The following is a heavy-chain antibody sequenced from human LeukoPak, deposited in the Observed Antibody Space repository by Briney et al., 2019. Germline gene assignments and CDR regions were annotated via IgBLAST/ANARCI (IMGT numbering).Heavy chain of an antibody. V-gene: IGHV1-69*05. J-gene: IGHJ1*01. Sequence: GASVKVSCKASGGTFSSYAISWVRQAPGQGLEWMGGIIPIFGTANYAQKFQGRVTITTDESTSTAYMELSSLRSEDTAVYYCASGPRDFWSGYYEYFQHWGQGTLVTVSS. CDR1: GGTFSSYA. CDR3: ASGPRDFWSGYYEYFQH. CDR2: IIPIFGTA. D-gene: IGHD3-3*01.